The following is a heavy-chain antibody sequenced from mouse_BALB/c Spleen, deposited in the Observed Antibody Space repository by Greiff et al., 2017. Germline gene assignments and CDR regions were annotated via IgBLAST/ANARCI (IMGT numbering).Heavy chain of an antibody. Sequence: DVQLQESGPGLVKPSQSLSLTCTVTGYSITSDYAWNWIRQFPGNKLEWMGYISYSGSTSYNPSLKSRISITRDTSKNQFFLQLNSVTTEDTATYYCARGKNYYGGFAYWGQGTLVTVSA. CDR3: ARGKNYYGGFAY. J-gene: IGHJ3*01. CDR2: ISYSGST. D-gene: IGHD1-1*02. V-gene: IGHV3-2*02. CDR1: GYSITSDYA.